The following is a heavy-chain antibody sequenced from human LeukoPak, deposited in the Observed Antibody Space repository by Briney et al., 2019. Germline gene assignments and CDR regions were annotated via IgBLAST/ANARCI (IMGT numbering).Heavy chain of an antibody. CDR3: ATSPLGYSSSSTPGSSLPYYFDY. V-gene: IGHV4-61*01. D-gene: IGHD6-6*01. J-gene: IGHJ4*02. CDR2: IYYSGST. CDR1: GGSLSSDNFY. Sequence: SETLSLTCTVSGGSLSSDNFYWSWIRQPPGKGLEWIGYIYYSGSTNYNPSLKSRVTISVDTSKNQFSLRLSSVTAADTAVYYCATSPLGYSSSSTPGSSLPYYFDYWGQGTLVNVSS.